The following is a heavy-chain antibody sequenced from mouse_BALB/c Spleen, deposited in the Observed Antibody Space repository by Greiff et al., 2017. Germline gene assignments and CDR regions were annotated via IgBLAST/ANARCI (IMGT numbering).Heavy chain of an antibody. CDR3: ASHYYGYRYAMDY. Sequence: VQLQQSGAELVKPGASVKLSCTASGFNIKDTYMHWVKQRPEQGLEWIGRIDPANGNTKYDPKFQGKATITADTSSNTAYLQLSSLTSEDTAVYYCASHYYGYRYAMDYWGQGTSVTVSS. J-gene: IGHJ4*01. CDR2: IDPANGNT. V-gene: IGHV14-3*02. D-gene: IGHD1-2*01. CDR1: GFNIKDTY.